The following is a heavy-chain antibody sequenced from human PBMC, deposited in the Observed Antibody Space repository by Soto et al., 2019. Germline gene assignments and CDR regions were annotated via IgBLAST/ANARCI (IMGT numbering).Heavy chain of an antibody. J-gene: IGHJ4*02. Sequence: TSETLSLTCTVSGGSISSHYWRWIRQPPRKGLEWIGYIYYSGSTNYNPSLKSRVTISVDTSKNQFSLKLSSVTAADTAVYYCSRGYYYGSGSYPYFDYWGQGTLVTVS. CDR1: GGSISSHY. D-gene: IGHD3-10*01. V-gene: IGHV4-59*08. CDR2: IYYSGST. CDR3: SRGYYYGSGSYPYFDY.